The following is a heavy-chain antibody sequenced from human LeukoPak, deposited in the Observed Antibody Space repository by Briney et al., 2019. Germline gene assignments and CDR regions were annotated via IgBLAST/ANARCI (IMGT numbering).Heavy chain of an antibody. Sequence: GGSLRLSCTASGFMFSRLGMQWVRQAPGDGLEWVAMIWHDGSVEEYADSVKGRFTISRDNSQNTLYLQMNSLRDDDTAVYYCAKEGDQFRGYLDAWGKGTTVTVSS. CDR1: GFMFSRLG. J-gene: IGHJ6*03. D-gene: IGHD3-16*01. CDR2: IWHDGSVE. V-gene: IGHV3-33*06. CDR3: AKEGDQFRGYLDA.